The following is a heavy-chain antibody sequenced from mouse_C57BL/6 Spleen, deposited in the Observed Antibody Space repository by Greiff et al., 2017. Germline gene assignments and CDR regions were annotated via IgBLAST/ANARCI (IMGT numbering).Heavy chain of an antibody. CDR3: ASLGLGGYYAMDY. V-gene: IGHV1-64*01. J-gene: IGHJ4*01. CDR1: GYTFTSYW. Sequence: VKLQQPGAELVKPGASVKLSCKASGYTFTSYWMHWVKQRPGQGLEWIGMIHPNSGSTNYNEKFKSKATLTVDKSSSTAYMQLSSLTSEDSAVYYCASLGLGGYYAMDYWGQGTSVTVSS. D-gene: IGHD3-1*01. CDR2: IHPNSGST.